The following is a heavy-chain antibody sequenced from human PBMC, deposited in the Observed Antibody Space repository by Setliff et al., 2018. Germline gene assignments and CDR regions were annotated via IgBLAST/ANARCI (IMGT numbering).Heavy chain of an antibody. CDR2: ISYSGST. Sequence: KASETLSLTCTVSGGSISSSSYYWGWIRQPPGKGLEWIGSISYSGSTHYNPPLKSRVTISVDTSKNQFSLRLSSVTAADTAVYYCARDEGSSYFYGMDVWGQGTTVTVSS. D-gene: IGHD6-13*01. J-gene: IGHJ6*02. V-gene: IGHV4-39*02. CDR1: GGSISSSSYY. CDR3: ARDEGSSYFYGMDV.